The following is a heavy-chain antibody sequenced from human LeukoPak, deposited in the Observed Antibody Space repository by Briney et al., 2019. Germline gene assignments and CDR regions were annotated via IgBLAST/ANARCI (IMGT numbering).Heavy chain of an antibody. J-gene: IGHJ4*02. CDR1: GYTFTSYY. CDR3: ARGDVVVVAAKGDFDY. V-gene: IGHV1-46*01. Sequence: GASVKVSCKASGYTFTSYYMHWVRQAPGQGLEWMGIINPSGGSTSYAQKFQGRVTMTRDMSTSTVYMELSSLRSEDTAVYYCARGDVVVVAAKGDFDYWGQGTLVTVSS. D-gene: IGHD2-15*01. CDR2: INPSGGST.